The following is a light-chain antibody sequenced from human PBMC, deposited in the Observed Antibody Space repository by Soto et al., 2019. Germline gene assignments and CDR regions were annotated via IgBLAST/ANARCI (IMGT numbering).Light chain of an antibody. CDR3: CSYAGTYTPVV. CDR1: SSDVGGYNY. V-gene: IGLV2-11*01. J-gene: IGLJ2*01. Sequence: QSALTQPRSVSGSPGQSVTISCAGTSSDVGGYNYVSWYQQYPGKAPKLMISDVSKRPSGVPVRFSGSKSGNTASLTISGLQAEDEADYYCCSYAGTYTPVVFGGGTKLTVL. CDR2: DVS.